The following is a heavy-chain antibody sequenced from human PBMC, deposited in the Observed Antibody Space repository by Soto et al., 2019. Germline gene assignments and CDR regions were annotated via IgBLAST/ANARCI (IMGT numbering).Heavy chain of an antibody. Sequence: EVQLLESGGGLVQPGGSLRLSCAASGFTFSSYAMSWVRQVPGKGLEWVSAISGSGGSTYYADSVKGRCTISRDNSKNTLYLQMNSLRAEDTAVYYWAKEEYYSSSGYYYYGMDVWGQGTTVTVSS. CDR1: GFTFSSYA. J-gene: IGHJ6*02. D-gene: IGHD6-6*01. V-gene: IGHV3-23*01. CDR2: ISGSGGST. CDR3: AKEEYYSSSGYYYYGMDV.